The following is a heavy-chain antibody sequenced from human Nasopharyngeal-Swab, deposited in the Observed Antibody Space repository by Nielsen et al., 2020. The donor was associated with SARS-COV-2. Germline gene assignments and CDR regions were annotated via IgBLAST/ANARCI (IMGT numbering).Heavy chain of an antibody. V-gene: IGHV3-30-3*01. D-gene: IGHD2-15*01. J-gene: IGHJ5*02. CDR1: GFTFSGYA. CDR2: ISYDGHTK. CDR3: AREGRYCSGGTCYHWFDP. Sequence: GESLKISCAASGFTFSGYAVHWVRQAPGKGPEWVAVISYDGHTKFYADPVKGRFTIPRDEPKDTVYLEMNSLRAEDTAVYYCAREGRYCSGGTCYHWFDPWGQGTLVTVSS.